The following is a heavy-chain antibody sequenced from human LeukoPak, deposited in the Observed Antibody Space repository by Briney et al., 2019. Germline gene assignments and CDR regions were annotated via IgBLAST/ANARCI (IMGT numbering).Heavy chain of an antibody. Sequence: PAGSLRLSCIASEYTFFSYWMQCCRQAPAKGLLWVSRIFADGSTTSYADSVKGRFTISRDNAKNTLYLQMNSLRAEDTAVYYCARELPREVTLDYWGQGTLVTVSP. CDR1: EYTFFSYW. CDR2: IFADGSTT. D-gene: IGHD2-21*02. CDR3: ARELPREVTLDY. V-gene: IGHV3-74*01. J-gene: IGHJ4*01.